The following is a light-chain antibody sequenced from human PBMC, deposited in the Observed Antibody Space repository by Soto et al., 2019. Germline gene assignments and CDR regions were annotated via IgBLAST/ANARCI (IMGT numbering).Light chain of an antibody. CDR3: CSYAGGYTYL. Sequence: QSALTQPRSVSGSPGQSVTISCTGTGNDVGAYNYVSWYQQHPGRPPKLLIYGVVRWPSGVPDRFSGSKSGNTASLTISGLQAEDEAAYFCCSYAGGYTYLFGTGTKVTV. V-gene: IGLV2-11*01. CDR1: GNDVGAYNY. J-gene: IGLJ1*01. CDR2: GVV.